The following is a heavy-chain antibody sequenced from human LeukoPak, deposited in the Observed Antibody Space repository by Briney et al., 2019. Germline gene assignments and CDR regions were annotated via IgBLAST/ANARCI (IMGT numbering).Heavy chain of an antibody. D-gene: IGHD3-16*01. CDR2: IGGGGGNI. CDR3: AKRGGDDGWGAFDF. V-gene: IGHV3-23*01. J-gene: IGHJ3*01. Sequence: GGSLRLSCAASGFTFNTCAMNWVRQAPGKGLELVSTIGGGGGNIYYADSVRGRFAISGDNSKNTLYLQMSSVSVDDTAVYYCAKRGGDDGWGAFDFWGQGTMITVSS. CDR1: GFTFNTCA.